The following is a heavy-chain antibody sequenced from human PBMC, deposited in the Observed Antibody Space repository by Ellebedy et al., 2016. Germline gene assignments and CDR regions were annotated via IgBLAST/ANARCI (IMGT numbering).Heavy chain of an antibody. CDR2: INHSGST. V-gene: IGHV4-34*01. CDR3: ARGRYDILTGYYTRLEYFQH. CDR1: GGSFSGYY. J-gene: IGHJ1*01. Sequence: SETLSLTXAVYGGSFSGYYWSWIRQPPGKGLEWIGEINHSGSTNYNPSLKSRVTISVDTSKNQFSLKLSSVTAADTAVYYCARGRYDILTGYYTRLEYFQHWGQGTLVTVSS. D-gene: IGHD3-9*01.